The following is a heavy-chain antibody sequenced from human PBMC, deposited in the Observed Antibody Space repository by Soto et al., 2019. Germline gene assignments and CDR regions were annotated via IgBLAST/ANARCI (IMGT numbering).Heavy chain of an antibody. V-gene: IGHV3-33*01. CDR3: ARDLAGYSSGWYQRGGFVY. CDR1: GFTFSSYG. D-gene: IGHD6-19*01. J-gene: IGHJ4*02. Sequence: QVQLVESGGGVVQPGRSLRLSCAASGFTFSSYGMHWVRQAPGKGLEWVAVIWYDGSKKYYADSVKGRFTISRDNSKNTPYLQRNSLRAEDTAVYYCARDLAGYSSGWYQRGGFVYWGQGTLVTVSS. CDR2: IWYDGSKK.